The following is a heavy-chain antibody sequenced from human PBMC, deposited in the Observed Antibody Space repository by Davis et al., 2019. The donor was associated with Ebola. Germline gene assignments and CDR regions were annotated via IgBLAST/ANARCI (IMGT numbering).Heavy chain of an antibody. CDR3: ARDNDTTEDGYDGMDV. J-gene: IGHJ6*04. CDR2: IYSSGST. V-gene: IGHV4-59*01. D-gene: IGHD3-22*01. CDR1: GGSISSYY. Sequence: SETLSLTCTVSGGSISSYYWSWIRQPPGKGLEWIGYIYSSGSTNYNPSLKSRVTISVDTSKNQFSLKLSSVTAADTAVYYCARDNDTTEDGYDGMDVWGKGTTVTVSS.